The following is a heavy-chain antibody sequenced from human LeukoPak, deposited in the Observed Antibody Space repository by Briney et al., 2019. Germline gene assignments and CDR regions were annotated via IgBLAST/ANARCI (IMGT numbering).Heavy chain of an antibody. J-gene: IGHJ4*02. D-gene: IGHD6-6*01. CDR2: ISGSGGRT. CDR1: GFTLSSYA. V-gene: IGHV3-23*01. CDR3: AKDLREQLGPLDY. Sequence: GGSLRLSCAASGFTLSSYAMSWVRQAPGKGLEWVSAISGSGGRTYYADSVKGRFTISRDNSKNTLYLQMNSLRAEDTAVYYCAKDLREQLGPLDYWGQGTLVTVSS.